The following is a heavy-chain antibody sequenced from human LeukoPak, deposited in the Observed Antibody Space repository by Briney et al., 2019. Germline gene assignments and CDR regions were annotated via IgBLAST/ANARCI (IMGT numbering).Heavy chain of an antibody. CDR3: ARGRFYGSETFYNGFDY. V-gene: IGHV4-34*01. J-gene: IGHJ4*02. CDR2: INHSGST. Sequence: SETLSLTCAVYGGSFSGYYWSWIRQPPGKGLEWIGEINHSGSTNYNPSLKSRVTISVDTSKNQFSLKLSSVTAADTAVYYCARGRFYGSETFYNGFDYWGQGTLVTVSS. CDR1: GGSFSGYY. D-gene: IGHD3-10*01.